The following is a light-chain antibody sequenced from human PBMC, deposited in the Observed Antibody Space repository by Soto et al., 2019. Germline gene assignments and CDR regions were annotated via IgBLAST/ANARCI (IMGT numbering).Light chain of an antibody. CDR1: QDIGTY. CDR2: AAT. V-gene: IGKV1-39*01. Sequence: DIQMTQSPSSLSASLGDRVIVSCRASQDIGTYLNWYQQEPGRAPKLLIYAATVLQSGVPSRFSGSGSGTDFTLTISSLQPEDFAIYLCQQTYNTPLSFGGGTAVEIK. J-gene: IGKJ4*01. CDR3: QQTYNTPLS.